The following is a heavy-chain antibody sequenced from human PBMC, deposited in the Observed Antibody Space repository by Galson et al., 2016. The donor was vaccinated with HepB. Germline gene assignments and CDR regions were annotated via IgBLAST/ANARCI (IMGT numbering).Heavy chain of an antibody. Sequence: SLRLSCAASGFTFSNYAMSWVRQAPGKGLEWVSAISGGGSSRYYADSVKGRFTISRDNSKDTLYMQMSSLRAEDTAVYYCAKRYCSGAGCYIDYWGQGTLGTVSS. V-gene: IGHV3-23*01. CDR2: ISGGGSSR. J-gene: IGHJ4*02. CDR3: AKRYCSGAGCYIDY. CDR1: GFTFSNYA. D-gene: IGHD2-15*01.